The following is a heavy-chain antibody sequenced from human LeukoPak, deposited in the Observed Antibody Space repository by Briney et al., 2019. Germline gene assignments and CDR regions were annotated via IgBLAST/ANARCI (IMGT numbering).Heavy chain of an antibody. V-gene: IGHV3-30*18. CDR1: RFTFSSYG. J-gene: IGHJ4*02. CDR3: ANPLAPPGY. CDR2: ISYEGSNK. Sequence: GGSLRLSCAASRFTFSSYGMHWVRQAPGKGLEWGAVISYEGSNKYYEDSVKGRFTISRENSKNTLYLQMNSLRAEYTAVYYCANPLAPPGYWGQGTLVTVSS.